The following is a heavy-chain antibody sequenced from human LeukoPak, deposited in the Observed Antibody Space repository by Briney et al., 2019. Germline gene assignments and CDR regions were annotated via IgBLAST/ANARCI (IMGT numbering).Heavy chain of an antibody. Sequence: ASVKVSCKASGYSFSDYDIIWVRQAAVHGLEWVGWVNPKSGSRAFAQKFQGRLTMTSSSSITTVYMELSSLRSEDTAVYYCARRYYDFWSGYYMGYYYYMDVWGKGTTVTVSS. CDR3: ARRYYDFWSGYYMGYYYYMDV. CDR2: VNPKSGSR. CDR1: GYSFSDYD. D-gene: IGHD3-3*01. V-gene: IGHV1-8*02. J-gene: IGHJ6*03.